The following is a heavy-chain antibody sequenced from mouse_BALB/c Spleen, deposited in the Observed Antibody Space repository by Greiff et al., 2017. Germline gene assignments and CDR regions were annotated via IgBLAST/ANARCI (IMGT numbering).Heavy chain of an antibody. D-gene: IGHD2-1*01. CDR2: ISYDGSN. CDR1: GYSITSGYY. V-gene: IGHV3-6*02. CDR3: AREDGNYLDY. J-gene: IGHJ2*01. Sequence: DVQLQESGPGLVKPSQSPSLTCSVTGYSITSGYYWNWIRQFPGNKLEWMGYISYDGSNNYNPSLKNRISITRDTSKNQFFLKLNSVTTEDTATYYCAREDGNYLDYWGQGTTLTVSS.